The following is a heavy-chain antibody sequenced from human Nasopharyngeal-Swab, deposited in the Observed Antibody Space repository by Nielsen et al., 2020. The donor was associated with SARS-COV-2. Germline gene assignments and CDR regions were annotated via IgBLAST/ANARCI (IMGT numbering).Heavy chain of an antibody. Sequence: WVRQAPGQRLEWIGWIVVGSGNTNYAQKFQERVTITRDMSRSTAYMELSSLRSEDTAVYYCAASLPYDSSGYYSWGQGTLVTVSS. D-gene: IGHD3-22*01. V-gene: IGHV1-58*01. CDR2: IVVGSGNT. CDR3: AASLPYDSSGYYS. J-gene: IGHJ4*02.